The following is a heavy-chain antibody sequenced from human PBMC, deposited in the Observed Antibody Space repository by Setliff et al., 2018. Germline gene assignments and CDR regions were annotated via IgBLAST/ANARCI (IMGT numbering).Heavy chain of an antibody. D-gene: IGHD6-19*01. J-gene: IGHJ6*03. CDR1: GDSISSFY. V-gene: IGHV4-4*08. CDR2: IYTTGNT. CDR3: ARARYSSGWYGGGGAFYYMDA. Sequence: SETLSLTCTVSGDSISSFYWSWIRQPPGRGLEWIGCIYTTGNTNYNPSLKSRVTTSLDTSKNQFSLKLTSVTAADTAVYYCARARYSSGWYGGGGAFYYMDAWGKGTTITVSS.